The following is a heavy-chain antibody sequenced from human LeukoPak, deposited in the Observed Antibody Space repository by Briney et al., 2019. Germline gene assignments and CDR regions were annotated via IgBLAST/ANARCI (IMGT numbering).Heavy chain of an antibody. Sequence: GGSLRLSCAASGFTFSNYGMHWVRQVPGKGLEWVEVISYDGRNQYYADSVKGRFTISRDNSKNTLSLQRNSLTADDTAMYYCGKRGYSRRWQWSDYWGQGTLVTVPT. D-gene: IGHD6-13*01. V-gene: IGHV3-30*18. CDR2: ISYDGRNQ. J-gene: IGHJ4*02. CDR3: GKRGYSRRWQWSDY. CDR1: GFTFSNYG.